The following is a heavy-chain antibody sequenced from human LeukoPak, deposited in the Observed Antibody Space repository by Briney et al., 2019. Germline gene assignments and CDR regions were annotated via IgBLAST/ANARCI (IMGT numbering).Heavy chain of an antibody. V-gene: IGHV3-21*01. CDR2: ISSSSSYI. D-gene: IGHD3-10*01. Sequence: PGGSLRLSCAASGFTFSSYSRNWVRQAPGKGLEWVSSISSSSSYIYYADSVKGRFTISRDNAKNSLYLQMNSLRAEVTAVYYCARHYYGSGSYFDYWGQGTLVTVSS. CDR1: GFTFSSYS. CDR3: ARHYYGSGSYFDY. J-gene: IGHJ4*02.